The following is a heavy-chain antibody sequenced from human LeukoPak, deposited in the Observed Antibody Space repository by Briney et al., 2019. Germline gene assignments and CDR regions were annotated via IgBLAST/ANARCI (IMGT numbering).Heavy chain of an antibody. CDR3: TKDDGYYDSSGSFLFDS. D-gene: IGHD3-22*01. V-gene: IGHV3-23*01. CDR1: GFRFSTYW. CDR2: ISGSGGST. Sequence: PGGSLRLSCAASGFRFSTYWMNWVRQAPGKGLEWVSAISGSGGSTSYADSVKGRFTISRDNSKNTLYLHMKSLRAEDTAVYYCTKDDGYYDSSGSFLFDSWGQGTLVTVSS. J-gene: IGHJ4*02.